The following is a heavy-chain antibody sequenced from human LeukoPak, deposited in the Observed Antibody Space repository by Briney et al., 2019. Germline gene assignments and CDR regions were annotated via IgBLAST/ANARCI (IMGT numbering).Heavy chain of an antibody. D-gene: IGHD3-3*01. CDR3: ARDYDFWSGYSMYGY. Sequence: GSSVKVSCKASGGTFSSYAISWVRQAPGQGLEWMGRIIPIFGTANYAQKFQGRVTITTDESTSTAYMELSSLRSEDTAVYYCARDYDFWSGYSMYGYWGQGTLVTVSS. CDR1: GGTFSSYA. J-gene: IGHJ4*02. V-gene: IGHV1-69*05. CDR2: IIPIFGTA.